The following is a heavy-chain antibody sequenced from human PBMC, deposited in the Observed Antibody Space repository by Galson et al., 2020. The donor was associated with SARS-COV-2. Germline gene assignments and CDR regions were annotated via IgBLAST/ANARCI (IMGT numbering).Heavy chain of an antibody. Sequence: GESLKISCAASGITFRDYGMHWVRQAPGKGLEWVAVISYDGSYQYYADSVKGRFTISRDNSKNTLFLQMNSLTTEDTALYYCAKDLDSSGFYYPHIVDYWGQGTLVTVSS. D-gene: IGHD3-22*01. CDR2: ISYDGSYQ. CDR1: GITFRDYG. J-gene: IGHJ4*02. V-gene: IGHV3-30*18. CDR3: AKDLDSSGFYYPHIVDY.